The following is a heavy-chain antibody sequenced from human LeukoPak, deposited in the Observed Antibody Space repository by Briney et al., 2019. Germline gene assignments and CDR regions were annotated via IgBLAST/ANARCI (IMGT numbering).Heavy chain of an antibody. Sequence: GGSLRLSCAASGFTFSTYAMHWVRQAPGKGLEWVANIKQDGSEKYYVDSVKGRFTISRDNAKNSLYLQMNSLRAEDTAVYYCARGVSGSYEYYYYMDVWGKGTTVTISS. J-gene: IGHJ6*03. CDR1: GFTFSTYA. CDR3: ARGVSGSYEYYYYMDV. CDR2: IKQDGSEK. D-gene: IGHD1-26*01. V-gene: IGHV3-7*01.